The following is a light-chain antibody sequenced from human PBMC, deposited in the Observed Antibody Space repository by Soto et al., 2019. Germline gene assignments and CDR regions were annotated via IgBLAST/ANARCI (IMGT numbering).Light chain of an antibody. CDR3: SSYTGTSPLYV. CDR2: EVS. Sequence: QSALTQPASVSGSPGQSITISCTGTSNDVGAYNYVSWYQQHPGKAPKLMISEVSNRPSGLSNRFSGSKSGNTASPTISGLQAEDEADYYCSSYTGTSPLYVFGTGTKLTVL. CDR1: SNDVGAYNY. J-gene: IGLJ1*01. V-gene: IGLV2-14*01.